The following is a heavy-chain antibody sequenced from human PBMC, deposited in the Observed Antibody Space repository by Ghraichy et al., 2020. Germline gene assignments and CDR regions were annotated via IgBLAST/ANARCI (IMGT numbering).Heavy chain of an antibody. D-gene: IGHD2-15*01. CDR1: RFTFSSYS. CDR3: ARAWVAPLYYFDY. V-gene: IGHV3-48*02. J-gene: IGHJ4*02. CDR2: ISSGGTTI. Sequence: GGSLRLSCAASRFTFSSYSMNWVRQAPGKGLEWVSYISSGGTTIYYADSVKGRFTISRDNAKNSLYLQMHSLRDEDTAVYYCARAWVAPLYYFDYWGQGTLVTVSS.